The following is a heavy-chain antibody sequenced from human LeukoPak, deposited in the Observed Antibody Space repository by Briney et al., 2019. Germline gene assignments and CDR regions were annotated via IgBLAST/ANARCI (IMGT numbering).Heavy chain of an antibody. CDR1: GASISTYY. CDR3: AKVRLCERSSTSCYFDY. V-gene: IGHV4-4*07. Sequence: SETLSLTCTVSGASISTYYWSWIRQPAGKGLEWIGRMYTSGSTNYNPSLKSRVTMSVDTSKNQLSLKLSSVTAADTAVYYCAKVRLCERSSTSCYFDYWGQGTLVTVSS. CDR2: MYTSGST. J-gene: IGHJ4*02. D-gene: IGHD2-2*01.